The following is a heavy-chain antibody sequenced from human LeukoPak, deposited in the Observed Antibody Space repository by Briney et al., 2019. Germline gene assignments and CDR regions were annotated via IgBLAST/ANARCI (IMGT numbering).Heavy chain of an antibody. J-gene: IGHJ3*02. V-gene: IGHV1-2*02. CDR2: INPNSGGT. CDR1: GYTFTGYY. Sequence: ASVKVSCKASGYTFTGYYMHWVRQAPGQGLEWMGWINPNSGGTNYAQKFQGRVTMTRDTSISTAYMELSRLRTDDTAGYYCGSRSESGRRWYGSFDIWGQRTIGRVPS. CDR3: GSRSESGRRWYGSFDI. D-gene: IGHD6-13*01.